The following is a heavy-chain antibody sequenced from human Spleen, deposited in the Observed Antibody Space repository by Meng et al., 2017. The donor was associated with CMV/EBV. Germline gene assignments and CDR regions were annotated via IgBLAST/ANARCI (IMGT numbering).Heavy chain of an antibody. Sequence: SETLSLTCTVSGGSISSYYWSWIRQPPGKGLEWIGYIYYSGSTNYNPSLKSRVTISVDTSKNQFSLKLSSVTAADTAVYYCARANSSGYLYYYYGMDVWGQGTMVTVSS. CDR1: GGSISSYY. D-gene: IGHD3-22*01. V-gene: IGHV4-59*01. CDR3: ARANSSGYLYYYYGMDV. J-gene: IGHJ6*02. CDR2: IYYSGST.